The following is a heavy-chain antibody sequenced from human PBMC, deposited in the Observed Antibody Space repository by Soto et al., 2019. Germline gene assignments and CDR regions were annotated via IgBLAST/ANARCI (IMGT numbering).Heavy chain of an antibody. CDR2: IYSGGNT. J-gene: IGHJ5*02. Sequence: GGSLRLSCAASGFTVSSNHMSWVRQAPRKGLEWVSLIYSGGNTYYADSVKGRFTISRDNSKNTLYLQMNSLRAEDTAVYYCARDFYYGRGFDPWGQGTLVTVSS. D-gene: IGHD3-10*01. V-gene: IGHV3-66*01. CDR3: ARDFYYGRGFDP. CDR1: GFTVSSNH.